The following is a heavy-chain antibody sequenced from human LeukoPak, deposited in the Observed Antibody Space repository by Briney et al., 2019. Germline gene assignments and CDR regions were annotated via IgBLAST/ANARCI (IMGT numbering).Heavy chain of an antibody. J-gene: IGHJ4*02. CDR2: INHSGST. CDR1: GGSFSGYY. V-gene: IGHV4-34*01. Sequence: SETLSLTCAVYGGSFSGYYWSWIRQPPGKGLEWIGEINHSGSTNYNPSLKSRVTISVDTSKNQFSLKLSSVTVADTAVHYCASRIVPSSDFDYWGQGTLVTVSS. CDR3: ASRIVPSSDFDY. D-gene: IGHD5-12*01.